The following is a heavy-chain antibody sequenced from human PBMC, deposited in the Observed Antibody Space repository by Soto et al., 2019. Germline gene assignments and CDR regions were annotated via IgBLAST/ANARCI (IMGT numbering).Heavy chain of an antibody. J-gene: IGHJ6*02. CDR1: GCTFSSYA. Sequence: ASVKVSCKASGCTFSSYAISWVRQAPGQGLEWMGGIIPIFGTANYAQKFQGRVTMTTDTSTSTAYMELRSLRSDDTAVYYCARPAATIDYYYYGMDVWGQGTTVTVSS. CDR2: IIPIFGTA. CDR3: ARPAATIDYYYYGMDV. D-gene: IGHD2-2*01. V-gene: IGHV1-69*05.